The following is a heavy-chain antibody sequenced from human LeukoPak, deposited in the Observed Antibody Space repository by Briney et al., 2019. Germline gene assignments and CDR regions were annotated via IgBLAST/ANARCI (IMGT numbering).Heavy chain of an antibody. J-gene: IGHJ5*02. CDR2: INPNSGGT. CDR1: GYTFTGYY. V-gene: IGHV1-2*02. Sequence: GASVKVSCKAPGYTFTGYYMHWVRQAPGQGLEWMGWINPNSGGTNYAQKFQGRVTMTRDTSISTAHMELSSLRSEDTAVYYCATDPQWLFFRGFDPWGQGTLVTVSS. D-gene: IGHD3-22*01. CDR3: ATDPQWLFFRGFDP.